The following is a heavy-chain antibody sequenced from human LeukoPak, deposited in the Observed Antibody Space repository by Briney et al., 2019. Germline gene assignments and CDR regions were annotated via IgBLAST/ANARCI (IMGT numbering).Heavy chain of an antibody. D-gene: IGHD4/OR15-4a*01. V-gene: IGHV4-39*01. J-gene: IGHJ4*02. Sequence: SETLSLTCTVPGGSIRSSSYYWGWIRQPPGKELEWIGSIYYSGSTYYNPSLKSRVTISVDTSKNQFSLNLNSVTAADPAVYYCARQRWGDYGRVDYWGQGTLVTVSS. CDR2: IYYSGST. CDR3: ARQRWGDYGRVDY. CDR1: GGSIRSSSYY.